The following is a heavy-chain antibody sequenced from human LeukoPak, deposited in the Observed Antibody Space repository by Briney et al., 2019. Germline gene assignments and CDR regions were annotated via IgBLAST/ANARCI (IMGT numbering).Heavy chain of an antibody. J-gene: IGHJ3*01. CDR2: ISAYNGNT. V-gene: IGHV1-18*01. CDR3: ARHRAAYCGGYCYSLAFDV. D-gene: IGHD2-21*02. CDR1: GYTFTSYG. Sequence: ASVKVSCKASGYTFTSYGINWVRQAPGQGLEWMGWISAYNGNTNYAQKLQGRVTMTTDTSTSTAYMELRSLRSDDTAVYYCARHRAAYCGGYCYSLAFDVWGQGTMVTVSS.